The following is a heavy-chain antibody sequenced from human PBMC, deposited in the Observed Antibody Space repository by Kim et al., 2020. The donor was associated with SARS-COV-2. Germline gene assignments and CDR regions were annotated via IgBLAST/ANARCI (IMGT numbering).Heavy chain of an antibody. V-gene: IGHV4-59*01. CDR1: GGSISSYY. J-gene: IGHJ3*02. D-gene: IGHD3-3*01. CDR2: IYYSGST. Sequence: SETLSLTCTVSGGSISSYYWSWIRQPPGKGLEWIGYIYYSGSTNYNPSLKSRVTISVDTSKNQFSLKLSSVTAADTAVYYCARSPSIRAIFGVVIITDAFDIWGQGTMVTVSS. CDR3: ARSPSIRAIFGVVIITDAFDI.